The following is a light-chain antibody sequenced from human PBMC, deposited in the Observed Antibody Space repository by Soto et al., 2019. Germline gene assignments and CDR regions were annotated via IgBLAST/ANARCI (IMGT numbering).Light chain of an antibody. CDR1: SSNIGAGYD. V-gene: IGLV1-40*01. J-gene: IGLJ3*02. Sequence: QSVPTQPPSVSAAPGQRVTLSCTGSSSNIGAGYDVYWYQQLPGTAPKLLIYGNSNRPSGVPDRFSGSKSGTSASLAITGLQAEDEADYYCQSYDSSLFWVFGGGTKLTVL. CDR2: GNS. CDR3: QSYDSSLFWV.